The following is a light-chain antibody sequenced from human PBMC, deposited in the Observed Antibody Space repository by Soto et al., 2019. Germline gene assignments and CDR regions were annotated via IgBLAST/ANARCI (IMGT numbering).Light chain of an antibody. CDR1: QSVHSGH. V-gene: IGKV3D-20*02. CDR3: QQRSNWPIT. CDR2: GVS. J-gene: IGKJ5*01. Sequence: ENVLTQSPDTLPLSPGGRATLSCRASQSVHSGHLAWYQQKPGQAPRLLIYGVSSRATGIPDRFSGSGSGTDFALTISRLEPEDFAVYYCQQRSNWPITFGQGTRLEIK.